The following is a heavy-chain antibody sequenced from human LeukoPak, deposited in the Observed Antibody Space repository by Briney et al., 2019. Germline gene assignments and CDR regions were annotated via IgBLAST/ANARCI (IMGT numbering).Heavy chain of an antibody. J-gene: IGHJ3*01. CDR2: IDPKSGGT. CDR3: AREMGIKAFDV. CDR1: GYTLTEKH. D-gene: IGHD7-27*01. V-gene: IGHV1-2*02. Sequence: GASVKVSCKASGYTLTEKHLYWVRQAPGQGLEWMGWIDPKSGGTNVAQNFRGRLTMTRDTSINTAYMELSRLTSDDTTVYYCAREMGIKAFDVWGQGTMVTVSS.